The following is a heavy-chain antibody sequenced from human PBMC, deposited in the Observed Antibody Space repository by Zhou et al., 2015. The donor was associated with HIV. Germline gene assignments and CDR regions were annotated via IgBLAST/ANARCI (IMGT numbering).Heavy chain of an antibody. Sequence: QVQLVQSGAEVKKPGSSVRVSCKASGGTFSSYGISWVRQAPGQGLEWMGGIIPIFGTANYAQKFQGRVTITADESTSTAYMELSSLRSEDTAVYYCARDGSTSHTYYGSGSANFDYWGQGTLVTVSS. CDR3: ARDGSTSHTYYGSGSANFDY. D-gene: IGHD3-10*01. J-gene: IGHJ4*02. V-gene: IGHV1-69*12. CDR2: IIPIFGTA. CDR1: GGTFSSYG.